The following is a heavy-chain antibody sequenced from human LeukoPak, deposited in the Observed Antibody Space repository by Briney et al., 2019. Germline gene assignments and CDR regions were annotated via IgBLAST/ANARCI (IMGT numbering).Heavy chain of an antibody. V-gene: IGHV5-51*03. CDR1: GYIFTSYW. J-gene: IGHJ4*02. D-gene: IGHD5-12*01. Sequence: PGESLTLSCRGSGYIFTSYWDGWVRQMPGKGLEWMGIIYPGDSDTRYSPSFQGQVTISADKSISTTYLQWSSLKASDTAMYYCSRHSGYHVDYWGQGTLVTVSS. CDR2: IYPGDSDT. CDR3: SRHSGYHVDY.